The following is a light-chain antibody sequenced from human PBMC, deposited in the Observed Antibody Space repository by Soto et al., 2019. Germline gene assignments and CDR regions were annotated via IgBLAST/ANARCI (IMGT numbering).Light chain of an antibody. J-gene: IGLJ2*01. CDR3: ASWDDSLKDV. CDR2: NNN. Sequence: QSVLTQPPSVSGTPGQRVNISCSGSDSNIGKNIVNWYRQLPGTAPKLLIYNNNQRPSGVPDRFSGSKSGTSASLAISGLQSEDEADYYCASWDDSLKDVFGGGTKVPS. V-gene: IGLV1-44*01. CDR1: DSNIGKNI.